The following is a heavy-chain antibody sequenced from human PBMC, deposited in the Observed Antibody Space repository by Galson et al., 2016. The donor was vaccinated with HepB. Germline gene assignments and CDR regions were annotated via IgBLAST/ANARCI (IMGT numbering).Heavy chain of an antibody. Sequence: SLRLSCAASGFTFSDYEMNWVRQAPGKGLEWVSHISNSGTGSPIYYEASVKGRFTISRDNAKNSLILQMNNVRVEDTAVYFCARGGYGSGKYYPSGGPGHFDYWGRGTLATVSS. CDR1: GFTFSDYE. CDR2: ISNSGTGSPI. D-gene: IGHD3-10*01. CDR3: ARGGYGSGKYYPSGGPGHFDY. V-gene: IGHV3-48*03. J-gene: IGHJ4*02.